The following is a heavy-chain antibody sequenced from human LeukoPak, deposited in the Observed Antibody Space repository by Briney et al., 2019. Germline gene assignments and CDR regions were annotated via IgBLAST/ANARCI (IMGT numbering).Heavy chain of an antibody. V-gene: IGHV4-31*03. CDR2: IYYSGST. J-gene: IGHJ4*02. D-gene: IGHD2-8*01. CDR3: ARHPETRGSVLFDY. CDR1: GGSISSGGYY. Sequence: PSQTLSLTCTVSGGSISSGGYYWSWIRQHPGKGLEWIGYIYYSGSTYYNPSLKSRVTISVDTSKNQFSLKLSSVTAADTAVYYCARHPETRGSVLFDYWGQGTLVTVSS.